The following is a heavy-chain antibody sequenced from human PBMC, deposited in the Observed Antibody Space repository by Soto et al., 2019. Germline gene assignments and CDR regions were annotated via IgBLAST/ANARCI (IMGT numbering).Heavy chain of an antibody. Sequence: PSETLSLTCTVSGGSVSSGSYYWNWIRQPPGKGLEWIGYIYYSGSTSYNPSLKSRVTISVDTSKNQFSLKLSSVTAADTAVYYCATYDILAAYYHWGQGALVTVSS. V-gene: IGHV4-61*01. J-gene: IGHJ5*02. CDR3: ATYDILAAYYH. D-gene: IGHD3-9*01. CDR2: IYYSGST. CDR1: GGSVSSGSYY.